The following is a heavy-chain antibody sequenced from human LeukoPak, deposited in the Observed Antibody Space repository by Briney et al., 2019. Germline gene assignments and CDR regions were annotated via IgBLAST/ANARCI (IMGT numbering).Heavy chain of an antibody. V-gene: IGHV1-2*02. J-gene: IGHJ4*02. Sequence: RASVKVSCKASGYTFTGYYMHWVRQAPGQGLEWMGWINPNSGGTNYAQKFQGRVTMTRDTSISTAYMELSRLRSDDTAVYYCARFIVVVPAATWTKYYFDYWGQGTLVTVSS. D-gene: IGHD2-2*01. CDR2: INPNSGGT. CDR1: GYTFTGYY. CDR3: ARFIVVVPAATWTKYYFDY.